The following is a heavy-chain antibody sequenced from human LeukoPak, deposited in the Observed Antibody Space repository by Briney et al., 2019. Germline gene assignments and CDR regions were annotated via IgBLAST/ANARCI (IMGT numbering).Heavy chain of an antibody. CDR1: GFTFSSYA. D-gene: IGHD3-3*01. CDR3: AKLRITIFGVVTPFDY. J-gene: IGHJ4*02. V-gene: IGHV3-23*01. CDR2: ISGSGGST. Sequence: GGSLRLSCAASGFTFSSYAMSWVSQAPGKGLEWVSAISGSGGSTYYADSVKGRFTISRDNSKNTLYLQMNSLRAEDTAVYYCAKLRITIFGVVTPFDYWGQGTLVTVSS.